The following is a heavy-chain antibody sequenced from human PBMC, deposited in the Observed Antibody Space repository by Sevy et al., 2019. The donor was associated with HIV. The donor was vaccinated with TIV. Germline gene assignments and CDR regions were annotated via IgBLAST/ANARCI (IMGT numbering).Heavy chain of an antibody. CDR1: GGSFSGYY. CDR3: ARYFIPMCRGGSCYSSNFDS. CDR2: ISHSGST. J-gene: IGHJ4*02. D-gene: IGHD2-15*01. Sequence: SETLSLTCAVYGGSFSGYYWNWIRQPPEKGLEWIGEISHSGSTNYNPSLQSRANISVDTSKNQFSLSLSSVTAADTAVYYCARYFIPMCRGGSCYSSNFDSWGQGNLVTVSS. V-gene: IGHV4-34*01.